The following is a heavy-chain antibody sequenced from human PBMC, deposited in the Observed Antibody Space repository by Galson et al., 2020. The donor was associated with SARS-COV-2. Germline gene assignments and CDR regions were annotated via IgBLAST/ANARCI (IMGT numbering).Heavy chain of an antibody. J-gene: IGHJ5*02. D-gene: IGHD1-26*01. Sequence: GESLKISCVASGFTFSSYAMHWVRQAPGKGLKWVAVISYDGSNKYYADSVKGRFTISRDNSKNTLYLQMNSLRAEDTAVNYCARTYSGSYLNWFDPWGQGTLVTVSS. CDR2: ISYDGSNK. CDR3: ARTYSGSYLNWFDP. V-gene: IGHV3-30-3*01. CDR1: GFTFSSYA.